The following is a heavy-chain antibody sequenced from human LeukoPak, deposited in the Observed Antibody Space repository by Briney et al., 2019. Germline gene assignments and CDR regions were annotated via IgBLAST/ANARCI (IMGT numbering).Heavy chain of an antibody. D-gene: IGHD1-7*01. V-gene: IGHV4-34*01. J-gene: IGHJ4*02. CDR3: ARVLELVDY. CDR2: INHSGST. CDR1: GGSFSGYY. Sequence: PSETLSLTCAVYGGSFSGYYWGWLRQPPGKGLEWIGEINHSGSTNYNPSLKSRVTISVDTSKNQFSLKLSSVTAADTAVYYCARVLELVDYWGQGTLVTVSS.